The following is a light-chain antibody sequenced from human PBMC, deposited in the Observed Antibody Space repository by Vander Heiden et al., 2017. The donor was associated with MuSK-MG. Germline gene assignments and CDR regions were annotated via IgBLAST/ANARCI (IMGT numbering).Light chain of an antibody. Sequence: SYVLTQPPSVSVAPGQTARITCGGNNSGSKSVHWYQQKPGQAPVLVVDEESDRPSGIPERFSGSNAGNTATLTISRVEAGDEADYYCQVWDSSSDHLVFGTGTKVTVL. CDR3: QVWDSSSDHLV. CDR1: NSGSKS. J-gene: IGLJ1*01. V-gene: IGLV3-21*02. CDR2: EES.